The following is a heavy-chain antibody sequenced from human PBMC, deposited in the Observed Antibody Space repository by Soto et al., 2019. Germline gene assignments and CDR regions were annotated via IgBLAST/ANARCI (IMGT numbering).Heavy chain of an antibody. J-gene: IGHJ5*02. D-gene: IGHD2-21*01. CDR3: ARDLAYPSGAWFDP. Sequence: SETLSLTCTVSGGSISSYYWSWIRQPPGKGLEWIGYIYYTGSTNYNPSLRRRVTMSVDTSKSQFSLKLSSVTAADTAVYYCARDLAYPSGAWFDPWGQGTLVTVSS. CDR2: IYYTGST. CDR1: GGSISSYY. V-gene: IGHV4-59*01.